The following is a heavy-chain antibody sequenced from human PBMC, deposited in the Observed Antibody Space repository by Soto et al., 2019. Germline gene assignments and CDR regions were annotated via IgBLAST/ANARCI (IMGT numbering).Heavy chain of an antibody. CDR3: ARGPRIAAAGTTDV. CDR1: GGSFSGYY. CDR2: INHSGST. V-gene: IGHV4-34*01. Sequence: SETLSLTCAVYGGSFSGYYWSWIRQPPGKGLEWIGEINHSGSTNYNPSLKSRVTISVDTSKNQFSLKLSSVTAADTAVYYCARGPRIAAAGTTDVWGKGTTVTVSS. J-gene: IGHJ6*04. D-gene: IGHD6-13*01.